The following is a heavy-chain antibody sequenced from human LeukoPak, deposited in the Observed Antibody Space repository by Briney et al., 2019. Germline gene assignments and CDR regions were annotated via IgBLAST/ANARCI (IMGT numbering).Heavy chain of an antibody. D-gene: IGHD3-10*01. J-gene: IGHJ4*02. Sequence: PGGSLRLSCAASGFNIGSYLMSWVRQAPGKGLEWVSAIIGSGGGSYYADSVKGRFTISRDNSQSTLYLQMNSLRAEDTAVYYCAKYRGFGDSYDSWGQGTLVTVSS. V-gene: IGHV3-23*01. CDR2: IIGSGGGS. CDR1: GFNIGSYL. CDR3: AKYRGFGDSYDS.